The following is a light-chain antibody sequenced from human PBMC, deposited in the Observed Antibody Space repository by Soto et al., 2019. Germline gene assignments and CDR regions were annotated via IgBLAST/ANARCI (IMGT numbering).Light chain of an antibody. CDR2: GAS. CDR3: HQYNSCPEV. CDR1: QSVSSN. J-gene: IGKJ1*01. V-gene: IGKV3-15*01. Sequence: EIVMTQSQATLSVSPGERASLSCRASQSVSSNLAWFQQIPGQAPRLLIYGASISASRTPPMFSGSGSGTEFTLTISSLQPEDFAVYYCHQYNSCPEVFGQGTKV.